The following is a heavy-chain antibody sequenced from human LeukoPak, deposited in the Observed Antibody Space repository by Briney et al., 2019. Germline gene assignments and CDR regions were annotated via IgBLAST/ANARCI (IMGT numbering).Heavy chain of an antibody. CDR1: GFTFSTSA. CDR3: AKEATMIVVATTDY. D-gene: IGHD3-22*01. CDR2: ISGSGGST. J-gene: IGHJ4*02. Sequence: GGSLRLSCAASGFTFSTSAMTWVRQAPGKGLEWVSAISGSGGSTYYADSVKGRFTISRDNSKNTLYLQMNSLRAEDTAVYYCAKEATMIVVATTDYWGQGTLVTVSS. V-gene: IGHV3-23*01.